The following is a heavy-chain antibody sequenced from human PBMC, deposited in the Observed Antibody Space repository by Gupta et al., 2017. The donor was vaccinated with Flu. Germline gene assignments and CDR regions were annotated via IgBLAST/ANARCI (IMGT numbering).Heavy chain of an antibody. CDR3: ARSDGGTAARFDF. CDR1: GDSIASAHY. V-gene: IGHV4-38-2*01. J-gene: IGHJ4*01. CDR2: RFYKWDP. D-gene: IGHD6-13*01. Sequence: QVRLQQSGPGLVKASETLSLTCSVSGDSIASAHYWVWIRQSPGKGLGWIGSRFYKWDPHYNPSLTSRVTIEVDTSKNRFSLTLTSMTAADTGIYYCARSDGGTAARFDFWSQGTQVAGSS.